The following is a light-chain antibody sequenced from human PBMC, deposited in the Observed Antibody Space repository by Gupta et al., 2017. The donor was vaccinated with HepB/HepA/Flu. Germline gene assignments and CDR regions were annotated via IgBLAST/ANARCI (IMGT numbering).Light chain of an antibody. V-gene: IGKV1-5*03. Sequence: DIQITQAPSTLSASVGDRVTITCRASQNTGYWLAWFQQKPGKAPNLLISKTSTLESGVPSRFSGSASGTEFTLTISSLQPDDFATYYCQQYNNYPWTFGQGTKVEIK. CDR3: QQYNNYPWT. CDR2: KTS. CDR1: QNTGYW. J-gene: IGKJ1*01.